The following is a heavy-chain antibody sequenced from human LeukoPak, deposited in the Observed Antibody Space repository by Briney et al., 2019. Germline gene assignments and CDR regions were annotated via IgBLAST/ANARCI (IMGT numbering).Heavy chain of an antibody. V-gene: IGHV3-30*18. J-gene: IGHJ6*03. D-gene: IGHD2-2*01. CDR2: ISYDGSNK. CDR3: AKTPCSSTSCPGYYYYYMDD. CDR1: GFTFSSYG. Sequence: PGRSLRLSCAASGFTFSSYGMHWVRQAPGKGLEWVAVISYDGSNKYYADSVKGRFTISRDNSKNTLYLQMNSLRAEDTAVYYCAKTPCSSTSCPGYYYYYMDDWGKGTTVTVSS.